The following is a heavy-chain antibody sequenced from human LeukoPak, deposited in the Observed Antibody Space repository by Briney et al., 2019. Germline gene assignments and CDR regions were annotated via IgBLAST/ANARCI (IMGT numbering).Heavy chain of an antibody. CDR2: ISWNSGSI. CDR1: GFTFDDYA. D-gene: IGHD3-10*01. J-gene: IGHJ4*02. Sequence: GGSLRLSCAASGFTFDDYAMHWVRQAPGKGLEWVSGISWNSGSIGYADSVKGRFTISRDNAKNSLYLQMNSLRAEDTALYYCAKDSGGYYGSGSYSTDWGQGTLVPSPQ. V-gene: IGHV3-9*01. CDR3: AKDSGGYYGSGSYSTD.